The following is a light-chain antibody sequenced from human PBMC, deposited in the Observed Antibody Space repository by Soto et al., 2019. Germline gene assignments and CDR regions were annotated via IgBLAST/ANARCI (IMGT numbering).Light chain of an antibody. J-gene: IGKJ4*01. V-gene: IGKV1-39*01. Sequence: DIQMTQSPSSLSASVGDRVTITCRASQSISSYLNWYQQKPGKAPKLLIYAASSLQSGVSSRFSGSGSGTDFTLTISSLQPEDFATYYCQQSYNTPLTFGGGTKVEIK. CDR3: QQSYNTPLT. CDR1: QSISSY. CDR2: AAS.